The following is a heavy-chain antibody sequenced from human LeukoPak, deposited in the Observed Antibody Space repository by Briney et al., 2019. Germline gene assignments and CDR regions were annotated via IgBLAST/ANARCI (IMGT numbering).Heavy chain of an antibody. CDR1: GYTCTGYD. CDR3: ARSSVYSFFLDDY. Sequence: ASVKVSCKASGYTCTGYDMHWVRQAPGQGLEWVGWMNPNSGGTNYAQKFPRRLTMPRHTSIRTAYVELSTLTSDDTAVYYCARSSVYSFFLDDYWGQGTLVTVSS. D-gene: IGHD3-3*01. J-gene: IGHJ4*02. CDR2: MNPNSGGT. V-gene: IGHV1-2*02.